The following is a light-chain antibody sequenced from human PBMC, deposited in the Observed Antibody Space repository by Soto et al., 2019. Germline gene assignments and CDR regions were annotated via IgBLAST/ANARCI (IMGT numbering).Light chain of an antibody. J-gene: IGKJ2*03. V-gene: IGKV3-20*01. CDR1: QSVSSSY. CDR3: QQYGSSR. Sequence: EIVFTHSPGTLAFSPGERATLSCRASQSVSSSYLAWYQQKPGQAPRLLIYGASSRATGIPDRFSGSGSGTDFTLTISRLEPEDFAVYYCQQYGSSRFGQGTRWRL. CDR2: GAS.